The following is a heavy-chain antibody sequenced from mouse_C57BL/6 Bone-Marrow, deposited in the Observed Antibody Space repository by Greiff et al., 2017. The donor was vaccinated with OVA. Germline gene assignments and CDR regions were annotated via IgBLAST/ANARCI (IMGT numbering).Heavy chain of an antibody. CDR1: GYTFTSYW. CDR2: IHPNSGST. CDR3: ARDGYWLAY. V-gene: IGHV1-64*01. J-gene: IGHJ3*01. D-gene: IGHD1-1*01. Sequence: VQLQQPGAELVKPGASVKLSCKASGYTFTSYWMHWVKQRPGQGLEWIGMIHPNSGSTNYNEKFKSKATLTVDKSSSTAYMQLSSLTSEDSAVYYCARDGYWLAYWGQGTLVTVSA.